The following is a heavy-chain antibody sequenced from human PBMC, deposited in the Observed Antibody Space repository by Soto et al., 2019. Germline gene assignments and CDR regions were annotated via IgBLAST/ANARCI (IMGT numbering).Heavy chain of an antibody. CDR3: ARCSLVVVPAPGFDP. CDR2: IYYSGTT. CDR1: GSSISSGGYY. V-gene: IGHV4-31*03. J-gene: IGHJ5*02. Sequence: SETLSLTCTVSGSSISSGGYYWSWIRQHPGKGLEWIGYIYYSGTTYYNPSLKSRVTISVDTSKNQFSLKLSSVSAADTALYYCARCSLVVVPAPGFDPWGRGTLVTVSS. D-gene: IGHD2-2*01.